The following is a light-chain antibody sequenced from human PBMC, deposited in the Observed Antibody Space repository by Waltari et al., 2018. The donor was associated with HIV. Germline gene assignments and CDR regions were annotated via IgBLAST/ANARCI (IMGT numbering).Light chain of an antibody. V-gene: IGKV1-5*03. J-gene: IGKJ3*01. Sequence: DIQMTQSPSTLSASVGDRVTITCRASQSISSWLAWYQQKPGKAPKLLIYKASSLESGVPSRFSGSGSGTEFTLTISSLQPEDFAVYYCQQYGSSPLTFGPGTKVDIK. CDR1: QSISSW. CDR2: KAS. CDR3: QQYGSSPLT.